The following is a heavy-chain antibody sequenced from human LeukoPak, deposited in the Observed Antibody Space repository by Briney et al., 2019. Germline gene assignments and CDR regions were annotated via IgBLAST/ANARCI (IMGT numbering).Heavy chain of an antibody. V-gene: IGHV1-2*02. CDR2: INPNSGGT. D-gene: IGHD5-12*01. CDR1: GYTFTCYY. CDR3: ARGDGWLRSESYFDY. Sequence: GASVKVSCKASGYTFTCYYMHWVRQAPGQGLEWMGWINPNSGGTNYAQKFQGRVTMTRDTSISTAYMELSRLRSDDTAVYYCARGDGWLRSESYFDYWGQGTLVTVSS. J-gene: IGHJ4*02.